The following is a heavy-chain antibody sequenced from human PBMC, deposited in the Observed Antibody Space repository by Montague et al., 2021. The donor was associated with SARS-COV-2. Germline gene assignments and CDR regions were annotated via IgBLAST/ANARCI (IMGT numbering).Heavy chain of an antibody. CDR1: GFSLSTSGMC. V-gene: IGHV2-70*01. CDR3: ARIRDYDILTGSYSGFDY. CDR2: IDWDDDK. D-gene: IGHD3-9*01. Sequence: PALVKPTQTLTLTCTFSGFSLSTSGMCVSWIRQPPGKALEWLALIDWDDDKYYSTSLKTRLTISKDTSKNQVVLTMTNMDPVDTATYYCARIRDYDILTGSYSGFDYWGQGPLATVSS. J-gene: IGHJ4*02.